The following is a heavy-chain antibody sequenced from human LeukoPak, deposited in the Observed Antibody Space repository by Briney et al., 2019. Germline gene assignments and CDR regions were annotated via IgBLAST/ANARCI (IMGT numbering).Heavy chain of an antibody. CDR3: ARDGYSSSWYEPESFDY. Sequence: GASVKVSCKASGYTFTSYGISWVRQAPGQGLEWMGWISAYNGNTNYAQKPQGRVTMTTDTSTSTAYMELRSLRSDDTAVYYCARDGYSSSWYEPESFDYWGQGTLVTVSS. J-gene: IGHJ4*02. D-gene: IGHD6-13*01. V-gene: IGHV1-18*01. CDR1: GYTFTSYG. CDR2: ISAYNGNT.